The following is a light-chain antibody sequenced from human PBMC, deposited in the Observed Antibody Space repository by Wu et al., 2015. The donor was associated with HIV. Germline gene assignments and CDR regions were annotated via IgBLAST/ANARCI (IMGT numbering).Light chain of an antibody. J-gene: IGKJ1*01. Sequence: EIVLTQSPATLSLSPGERATLSCRASQSVSRFLAWYQHKPGQVPRLLIYDTSNRATGIPARFSGSGFGTDFTLTISSLEPEDFAVYYCHQRTTWPRTFGQGTKVE. CDR1: QSVSRF. CDR2: DTS. CDR3: HQRTTWPRT. V-gene: IGKV3-11*01.